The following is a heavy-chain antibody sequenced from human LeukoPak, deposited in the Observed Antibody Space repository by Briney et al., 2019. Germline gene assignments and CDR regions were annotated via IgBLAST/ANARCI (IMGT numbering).Heavy chain of an antibody. D-gene: IGHD1-26*01. CDR2: IYYSEST. V-gene: IGHV4-61*01. CDR1: GGSVSSGSYY. CDR3: ARAAAVGAIEIDY. J-gene: IGHJ4*02. Sequence: SETLSLTCTVSGGSVSSGSYYWSWIRQPPGKGLEWIGYIYYSESTNYNPSLKSRVTISVDTSKNQFSLKLSSVTAADTAVYYCARAAAVGAIEIDYWGQGTLVTVSS.